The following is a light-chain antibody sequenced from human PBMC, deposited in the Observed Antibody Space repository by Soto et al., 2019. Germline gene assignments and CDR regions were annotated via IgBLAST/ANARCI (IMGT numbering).Light chain of an antibody. J-gene: IGLJ2*01. CDR1: SGSIASNY. CDR3: QSYDSNTVV. CDR2: EGN. V-gene: IGLV6-57*04. Sequence: NFMLTQPHSVSESPGKTVTISCTRSSGSIASNYVQWYQQRPGSVPTTVIYEGNQRPSGVPDRFSGSTDGSSNSASLTISGLQTEDEADYYCQSYDSNTVVFGGGTKLTVL.